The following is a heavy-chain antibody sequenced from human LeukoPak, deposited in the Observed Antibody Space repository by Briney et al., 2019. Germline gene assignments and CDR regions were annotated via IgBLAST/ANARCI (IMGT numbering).Heavy chain of an antibody. D-gene: IGHD3-3*01. V-gene: IGHV1-18*01. J-gene: IGHJ4*02. CDR3: ARDLTPLKYDFWSGYYKVDY. CDR1: GYTFTSYG. Sequence: GASVKVSCKASGYTFTSYGISWVRQAPGQGLEWMGWISAYNGNTNYAQKPQGRVTMTTDTSTSTAYMELRSLRSDDTAVYYCARDLTPLKYDFWSGYYKVDYWGQGTLVTVSS. CDR2: ISAYNGNT.